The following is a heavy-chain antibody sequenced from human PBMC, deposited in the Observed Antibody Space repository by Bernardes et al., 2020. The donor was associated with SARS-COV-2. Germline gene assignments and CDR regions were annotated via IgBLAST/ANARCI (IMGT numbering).Heavy chain of an antibody. CDR1: GYTLTGDN. Sequence: ASVKVSCKASGYTLTGDNMHWVRQAPGQGLEWMGLINPNSCDTYYAQKFQGRVTMTRDTSISTAYMELNGLRSDDTAVYYCARDSSGSYTAWGQGSLVTVSS. D-gene: IGHD1-26*01. V-gene: IGHV1-2*02. CDR2: INPNSCDT. CDR3: ARDSSGSYTA. J-gene: IGHJ5*02.